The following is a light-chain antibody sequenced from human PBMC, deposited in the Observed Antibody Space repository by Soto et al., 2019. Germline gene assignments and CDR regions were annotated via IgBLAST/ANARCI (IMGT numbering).Light chain of an antibody. CDR1: KLADKS. CDR2: DDR. CDR3: QVWDSDSGHGV. J-gene: IGLJ3*02. Sequence: SYELTQAPSVSVAPGQRARITCAGNKLADKSVHWYQQKPGQAPGLVVYDDRDRPSGVPERFSGTNSDNVAALTIFRVEAGDEADYVCQVWDSDSGHGVFGGGTKLTVL. V-gene: IGLV3-21*02.